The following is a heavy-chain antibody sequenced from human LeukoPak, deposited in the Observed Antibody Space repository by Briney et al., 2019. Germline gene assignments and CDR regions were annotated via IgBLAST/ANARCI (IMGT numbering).Heavy chain of an antibody. CDR1: GFTFSDYY. CDR3: AREQPGSSFDY. J-gene: IGHJ4*02. Sequence: GGSLRLSCAASGFTFSDYYIHWVRQAPGKGLEWVALIWFDGSTRFHADSVKGRFTISRDNSKSTAYLQMDSLRAEDTAVYYCAREQPGSSFDYWGQGTLVTVSS. CDR2: IWFDGSTR. D-gene: IGHD6-13*01. V-gene: IGHV3-33*01.